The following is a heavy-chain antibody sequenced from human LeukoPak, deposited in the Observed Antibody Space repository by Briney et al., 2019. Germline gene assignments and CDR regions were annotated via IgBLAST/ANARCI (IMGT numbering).Heavy chain of an antibody. V-gene: IGHV4-39*01. CDR2: IYYSGST. CDR1: GGSISSSSYY. J-gene: IGHJ4*02. D-gene: IGHD6-19*01. CDR3: ARLVVGVYGYSSGWPDY. Sequence: SETLSLTCTVSGGSISSSSYYWGWIRQPPGKGLEWIGNIYYSGSTYYNPSLKSRVTISVDTSKNQFSLKLSSVTAADTAVYYCARLVVGVYGYSSGWPDYWGQGTLVTVSS.